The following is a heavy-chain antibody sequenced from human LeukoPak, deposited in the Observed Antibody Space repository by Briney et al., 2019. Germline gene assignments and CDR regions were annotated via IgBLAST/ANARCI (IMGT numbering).Heavy chain of an antibody. D-gene: IGHD3-22*01. J-gene: IGHJ4*02. CDR2: INPNSGGT. CDR1: GYTFTGYY. CDR3: AREGYYYDSSGYYPDY. V-gene: IGHV1-2*02. Sequence: GASVKVSCKASGYTFTGYYMHWVRQAPGQGLEWMGWINPNSGGTNYAQKFQGRVTMTRDTSISTAYMELRSLRSDDTAVYYCAREGYYYDSSGYYPDYWGQGTLVTVSS.